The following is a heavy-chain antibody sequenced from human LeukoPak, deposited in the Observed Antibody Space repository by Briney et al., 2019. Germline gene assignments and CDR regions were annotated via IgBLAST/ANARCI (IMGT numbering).Heavy chain of an antibody. Sequence: SETLSLTCSVSGGSVSSSSYCWAWIRQPPGKGLEWIGSIYYTDNTHYNPSLKNRVTISVDTSKNQFSLRLSSMTAADTAVYFCARSHLSDYGDYKVYYGMDVWGQGTTVTVPS. CDR3: ARSHLSDYGDYKVYYGMDV. J-gene: IGHJ6*02. D-gene: IGHD4-17*01. V-gene: IGHV4-39*01. CDR1: GGSVSSSSYC. CDR2: IYYTDNT.